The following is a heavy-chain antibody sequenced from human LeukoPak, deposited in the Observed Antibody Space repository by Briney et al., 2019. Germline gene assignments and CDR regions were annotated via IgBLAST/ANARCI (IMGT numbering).Heavy chain of an antibody. CDR2: IYYSGST. D-gene: IGHD6-13*01. J-gene: IGHJ5*02. CDR1: GGSISSYY. CDR3: ARLKAAAGTNRFDP. Sequence: SETLSLTCTVSGGSISSYYWSWIRQPPGKGLEWIGYIYYSGSTNYNPSLKSRVTISVDTSKNQFSLKLSSVTAADTAVYYCARLKAAAGTNRFDPWGQGTLVTVSS. V-gene: IGHV4-59*01.